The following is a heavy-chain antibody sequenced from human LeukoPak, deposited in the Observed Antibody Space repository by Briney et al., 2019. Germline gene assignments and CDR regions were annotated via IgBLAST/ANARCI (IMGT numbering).Heavy chain of an antibody. Sequence: SETLSLTCAVYGGSFSGYYWSWIRQPPGKGLEWIGEINHSGSTNYNPSLKSRVTISVDTSKSQFSLKLSSVTAADTAVYYCARTRRITMVRGPKPRAFDIWGQGTMVTVSS. CDR2: INHSGST. D-gene: IGHD3-10*01. CDR1: GGSFSGYY. V-gene: IGHV4-34*01. J-gene: IGHJ3*02. CDR3: ARTRRITMVRGPKPRAFDI.